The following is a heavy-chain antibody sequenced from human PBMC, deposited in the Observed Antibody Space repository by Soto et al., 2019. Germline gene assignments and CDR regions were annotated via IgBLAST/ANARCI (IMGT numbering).Heavy chain of an antibody. CDR3: ANHQQPHTKSSNCVSGYYYGMDV. Sequence: GGSLRLSCAASGFTFSSYAMSWVRQAPGKGLEWVSAISGSGGSTHYADSVKGRFTISRDNSKNTLYLKMNSLRAEDTAVYYCANHQQPHTKSSNCVSGYYYGMDVWGQGTTVTVSS. J-gene: IGHJ6*02. D-gene: IGHD4-4*01. CDR2: ISGSGGST. V-gene: IGHV3-23*01. CDR1: GFTFSSYA.